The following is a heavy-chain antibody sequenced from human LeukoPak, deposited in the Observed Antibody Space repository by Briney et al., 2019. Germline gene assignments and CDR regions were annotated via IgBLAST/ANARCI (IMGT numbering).Heavy chain of an antibody. D-gene: IGHD6-13*01. CDR3: ARAPGYRSFLDY. CDR1: GFTFDDYA. J-gene: IGHJ4*02. CDR2: ISWDGGST. V-gene: IGHV3-43D*03. Sequence: PGGSLRLSCAASGFTFDDYAMHWVRQAPGKGLEWVSLISWDGGSTYYADSVKGRFTISRDNAKNSLYLQMNSLRAEDTAVYYCARAPGYRSFLDYWGQGTLVTVSS.